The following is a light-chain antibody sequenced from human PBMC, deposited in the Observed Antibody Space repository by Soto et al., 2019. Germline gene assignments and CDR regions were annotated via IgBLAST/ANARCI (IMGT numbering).Light chain of an antibody. Sequence: QSVLTQPPSVSGAPGQRDTISCTGSSSNIGAGYDVHWYQQLPGTAPKLLIYGNSNRPSGVPDRFSGSKSGTSASLAITGLQAEDEADYYCLSHDSSLSVLYVFGTGTKVTVL. J-gene: IGLJ1*01. CDR1: SSNIGAGYD. CDR2: GNS. CDR3: LSHDSSLSVLYV. V-gene: IGLV1-40*01.